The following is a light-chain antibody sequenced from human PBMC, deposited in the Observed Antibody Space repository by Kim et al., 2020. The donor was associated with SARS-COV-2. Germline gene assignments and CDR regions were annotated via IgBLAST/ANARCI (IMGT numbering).Light chain of an antibody. J-gene: IGKJ4*01. CDR1: QSISSS. CDR3: HKSNTPPLA. Sequence: ASVGDRVTITCRASQSISSSLNWYQQKPGKTPKLLIYAASNLQSGVPSRFSGSGSGTDFTLTISSLQPEDFAAYYCHKSNTPPLAFGGGTKVDIK. CDR2: AAS. V-gene: IGKV1-39*01.